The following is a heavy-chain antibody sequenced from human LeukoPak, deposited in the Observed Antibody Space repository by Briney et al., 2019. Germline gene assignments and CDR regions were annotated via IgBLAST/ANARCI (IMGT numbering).Heavy chain of an antibody. D-gene: IGHD1-26*01. CDR1: GFTFSSYA. V-gene: IGHV3-23*01. J-gene: IGHJ4*02. CDR3: TKAGVVGAKAGFDN. CDR2: ISGSGGST. Sequence: PRGSLILSCAASGFTFSSYAMSWVRQAPGKGLEWVSAISGSGGSTYYADSVKGRFTISRDNAKNSLDLQMNNLRDEDTAIYYCTKAGVVGAKAGFDNWGQGTLVTVSS.